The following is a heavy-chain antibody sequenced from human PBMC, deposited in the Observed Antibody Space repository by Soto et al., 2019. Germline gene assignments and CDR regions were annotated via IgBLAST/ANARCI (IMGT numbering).Heavy chain of an antibody. Sequence: EVELLESGGGLVQPGGSLRLSCAASGYTFTNYAMSWVRQAPGKGLEWVSAISGSGSSTYYADSVKGRFTISRDNSENTLFLQMNSLRAEDTAVYYCAYFTALNYYYGMDVWGQGATVNVSS. CDR2: ISGSGSST. D-gene: IGHD1-26*01. J-gene: IGHJ6*02. CDR1: GYTFTNYA. V-gene: IGHV3-23*01. CDR3: AYFTALNYYYGMDV.